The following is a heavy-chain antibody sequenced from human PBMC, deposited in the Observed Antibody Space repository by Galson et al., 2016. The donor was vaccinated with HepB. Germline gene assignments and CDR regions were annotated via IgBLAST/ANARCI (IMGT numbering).Heavy chain of an antibody. CDR3: ARDTYYFWDGFTSYAFDI. J-gene: IGHJ3*02. V-gene: IGHV4-61*02. CDR2: VYSSGST. Sequence: TLSLTCSVSGDSISSGTYYWSWIRQPAGRGLEWIGRVYSSGSTNYNPSLKSRATISVDTSKNQFSLRLSSVTAADTALYYCARDTYYFWDGFTSYAFDIWGQGRMVTVSS. D-gene: IGHD3-3*01. CDR1: GDSISSGTYY.